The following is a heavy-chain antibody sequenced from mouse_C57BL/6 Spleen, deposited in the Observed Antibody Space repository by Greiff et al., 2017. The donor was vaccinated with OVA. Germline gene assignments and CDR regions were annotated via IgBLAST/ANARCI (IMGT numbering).Heavy chain of an antibody. V-gene: IGHV1-64*01. D-gene: IGHD4-1*01. CDR1: GHTFTSYW. CDR3: ARAGTNWDY. Sequence: QVQLKESGAELVKPGASVKLSCKASGHTFTSYWMQWVKERPGQGLEWIGMIHPNSGSTNYTEKFKTKATLTVDRSSSTAYMQLSSLTSEDSAVYYCARAGTNWDYWGQGTTLTVSS. J-gene: IGHJ2*01. CDR2: IHPNSGST.